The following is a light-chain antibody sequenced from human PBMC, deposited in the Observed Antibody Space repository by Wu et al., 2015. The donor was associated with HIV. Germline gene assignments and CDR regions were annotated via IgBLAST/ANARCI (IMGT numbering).Light chain of an antibody. V-gene: IGKV3-20*01. J-gene: IGKJ3*01. CDR1: QSVSSTY. Sequence: EIVLTQSPGTLSLSPGEGATLSCRASQSVSSTYLAWYQQKPGQPPRLLIYGGSRRATGIPGRFSGSGSGTDFSLTISRLEPEDFAVYYCHQYGRSPPFTFGPGTKVDTK. CDR3: HQYGRSPPFT. CDR2: GGS.